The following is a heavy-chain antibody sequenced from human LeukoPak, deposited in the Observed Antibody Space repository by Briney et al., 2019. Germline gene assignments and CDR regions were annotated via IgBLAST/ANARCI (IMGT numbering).Heavy chain of an antibody. V-gene: IGHV4-31*03. J-gene: IGHJ5*02. Sequence: SETLSLTCTVSGGSISSGGYYWSWIRQHPGKGLEWIGYIYYSGSTYYNPSLKSRVTISVDTSKNQFSLKLSSVTAADTAVYYCARDTSTMVRGVLSVGWFDPWGQGTLVTVSS. CDR1: GGSISSGGYY. D-gene: IGHD3-10*01. CDR2: IYYSGST. CDR3: ARDTSTMVRGVLSVGWFDP.